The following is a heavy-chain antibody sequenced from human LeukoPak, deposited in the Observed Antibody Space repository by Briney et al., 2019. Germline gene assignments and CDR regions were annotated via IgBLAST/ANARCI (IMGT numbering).Heavy chain of an antibody. CDR3: AKKGIYSGSGAYYFDS. Sequence: GGSLILSCAASGFTFSRYAMSRVRQAPGKGLEWVSAISGSGGSTYYADSVKGRFTISRDNVKNTLYLQMNSLRAEDTAVYYCAKKGIYSGSGAYYFDSWGQGTLVTVPS. D-gene: IGHD3-10*01. CDR1: GFTFSRYA. CDR2: ISGSGGST. J-gene: IGHJ4*02. V-gene: IGHV3-23*01.